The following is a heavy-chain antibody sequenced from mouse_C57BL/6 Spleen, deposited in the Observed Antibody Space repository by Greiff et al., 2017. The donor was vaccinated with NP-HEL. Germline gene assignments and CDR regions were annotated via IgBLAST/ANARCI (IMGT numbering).Heavy chain of an antibody. D-gene: IGHD2-3*01. J-gene: IGHJ3*01. Sequence: VMLVESGPELVKPGASVKISCKASGYAFSSSWMNWVKQRPGKGLEWIGRIYPGDGDTNYNGKFKGKATLTADKSSSTAYMQLSSLTSEDSAVYFCAGGGGYSTAWFAYWGQGTLVTVSA. V-gene: IGHV1-82*01. CDR3: AGGGGYSTAWFAY. CDR1: GYAFSSSW. CDR2: IYPGDGDT.